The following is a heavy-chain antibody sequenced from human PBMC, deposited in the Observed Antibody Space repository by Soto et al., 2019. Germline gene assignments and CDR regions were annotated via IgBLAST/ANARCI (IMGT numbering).Heavy chain of an antibody. CDR1: GFTFSSYS. CDR2: ISSSSSYI. D-gene: IGHD6-13*01. Sequence: GGSLRLSCAASGFTFSSYSMNWVRQAPGKGLEWVSSISSSSSYIYYADSVKGRFTISRDNAKNSLYLQMNSLRAEDTAVYYCARDLWSSSWYGEVDARVEGNWGQGTLVTVSS. CDR3: ARDLWSSSWYGEVDARVEGN. V-gene: IGHV3-21*01. J-gene: IGHJ4*02.